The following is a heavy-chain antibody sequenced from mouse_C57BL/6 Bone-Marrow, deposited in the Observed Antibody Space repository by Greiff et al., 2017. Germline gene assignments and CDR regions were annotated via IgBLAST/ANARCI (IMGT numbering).Heavy chain of an antibody. CDR3: ASRGLHLGYFDY. V-gene: IGHV5-4*03. Sequence: EVKLVESGGGLVKPGGSLKLSCAASGFTFSSYAMSWVRQTPEKRLEWVATISDGGSYTYYPDNVKGRFTISRDNAKNNLYLQMSHLKSEDTAMYYCASRGLHLGYFDYWGQGTTLPVSS. CDR1: GFTFSSYA. D-gene: IGHD3-1*01. CDR2: ISDGGSYT. J-gene: IGHJ2*01.